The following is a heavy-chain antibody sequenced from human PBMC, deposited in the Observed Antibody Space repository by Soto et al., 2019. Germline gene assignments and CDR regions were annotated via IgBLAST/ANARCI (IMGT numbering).Heavy chain of an antibody. J-gene: IGHJ4*02. CDR3: ASSVGVVTAILSLDY. CDR2: FYSSGSP. Sequence: SETLSLTCTVSGDSLSGYYWSWIRQTPGKRLEWIGYFYSSGSPHHNPSLKSRVTISEDRSKNRFYLKLSSVTAADTAVYYCASSVGVVTAILSLDYWGQGTLVTVSS. D-gene: IGHD2-21*02. V-gene: IGHV4-59*12. CDR1: GDSLSGYY.